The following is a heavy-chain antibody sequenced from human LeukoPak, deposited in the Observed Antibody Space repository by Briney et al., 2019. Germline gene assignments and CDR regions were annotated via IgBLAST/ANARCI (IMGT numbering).Heavy chain of an antibody. CDR2: ISGSGGST. J-gene: IGHJ4*02. D-gene: IGHD3-10*01. CDR3: AKRDYYGSGYDY. Sequence: PGGSLRLSCAVSGFIFSTYGMSWVRQAPGKGLEWVSAISGSGGSTYYADSVKGRFTISRDNSKNTLYLQMNSLRAEDTAVYYCAKRDYYGSGYDYWGQGTLVTVSS. CDR1: GFIFSTYG. V-gene: IGHV3-23*01.